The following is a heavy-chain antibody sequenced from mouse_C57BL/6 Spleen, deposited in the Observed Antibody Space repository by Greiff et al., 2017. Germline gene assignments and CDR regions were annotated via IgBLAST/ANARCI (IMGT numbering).Heavy chain of an antibody. D-gene: IGHD2-5*01. J-gene: IGHJ4*01. CDR3: ARDSNYYAMDY. CDR1: GYTFTNYW. CDR2: IYPGGGYT. V-gene: IGHV1-63*01. Sequence: QVQLQQSGAELVRPGTSVKMSCKASGYTFTNYWIGWAKQRPGHGLEWIGDIYPGGGYTNYNEKFKGKATLTADKSSSTAYMQFSSLTSEDSAIYYCARDSNYYAMDYWGQGTSVTVSS.